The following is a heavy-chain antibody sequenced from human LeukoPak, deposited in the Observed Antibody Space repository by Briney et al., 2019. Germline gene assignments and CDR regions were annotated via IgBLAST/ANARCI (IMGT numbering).Heavy chain of an antibody. CDR2: IGGSGGST. CDR1: GFTFSSYG. CDR3: ARVRGGDTKDFDY. Sequence: GGSLRLSCAASGFTFSSYGMSWVRQAPGQGLEWVSAIGGSGGSTYYADSVKGRFTISRDNAKNTLYLQMNSLRDEDTAVYYCARVRGGDTKDFDYWGQGTLVTVSS. D-gene: IGHD2-8*01. J-gene: IGHJ4*02. V-gene: IGHV3-23*01.